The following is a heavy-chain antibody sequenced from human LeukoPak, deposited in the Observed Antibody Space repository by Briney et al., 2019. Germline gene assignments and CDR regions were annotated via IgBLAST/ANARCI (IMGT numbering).Heavy chain of an antibody. D-gene: IGHD5-12*01. Sequence: PGRSLRLSCAASGFTFSSYDMSWVRRAPGKGLEWVSAISGSGGSTYYADSVKGRFTISRDNSKNTLYLQMHSLRAEDTAVYYCAKDRGGHVDIVATVGFDPWGQGTLVTVSS. V-gene: IGHV3-23*01. CDR3: AKDRGGHVDIVATVGFDP. CDR2: ISGSGGST. J-gene: IGHJ5*02. CDR1: GFTFSSYD.